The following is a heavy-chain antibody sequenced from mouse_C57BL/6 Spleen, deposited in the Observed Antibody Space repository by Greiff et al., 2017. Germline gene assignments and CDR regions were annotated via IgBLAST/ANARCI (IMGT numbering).Heavy chain of an antibody. CDR2: INPGSGGT. V-gene: IGHV1-54*01. Sequence: QVQLKQSGAELVRPGTSVKVSCKASGYAFTNYLIEWVKQRPGQGLEWIGVINPGSGGTNYNEKFKGKATLTADKSSSTAYMQLSSLTSEDSAVYFCARSYYGNYEAYWGQGTLVTVSA. D-gene: IGHD2-1*01. CDR3: ARSYYGNYEAY. CDR1: GYAFTNYL. J-gene: IGHJ3*01.